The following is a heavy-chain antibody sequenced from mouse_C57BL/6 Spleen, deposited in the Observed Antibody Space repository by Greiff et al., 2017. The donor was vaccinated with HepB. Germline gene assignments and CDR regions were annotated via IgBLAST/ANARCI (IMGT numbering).Heavy chain of an antibody. CDR3: ARAPTEYYFDY. V-gene: IGHV1-55*01. CDR1: GYTFTSYW. CDR2: IYPGSGST. Sequence: QVQLKESGAELVKPGASVKMSCKASGYTFTSYWITWVKQRPGQGLEWIGDIYPGSGSTNYNEKFKSKATLTVDTSSSTAYMQLSSLTSEDSAVYYCARAPTEYYFDYWGQGTTLTVSS. J-gene: IGHJ2*01.